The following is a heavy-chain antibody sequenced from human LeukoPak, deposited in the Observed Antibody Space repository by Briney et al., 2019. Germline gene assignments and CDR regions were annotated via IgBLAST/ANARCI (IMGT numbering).Heavy chain of an antibody. CDR1: GYTFTSYY. D-gene: IGHD4-17*01. Sequence: ASVKVSCKASGYTFTSYYMYWVRQAPGQGLEWMGIINPSGGSTSYAQKFQGRVTMTRDTSTSTVYMELSSLRSEDTAVYYCASSTYGDSYFDYWGQGTLVTVSS. J-gene: IGHJ4*02. CDR3: ASSTYGDSYFDY. CDR2: INPSGGST. V-gene: IGHV1-46*01.